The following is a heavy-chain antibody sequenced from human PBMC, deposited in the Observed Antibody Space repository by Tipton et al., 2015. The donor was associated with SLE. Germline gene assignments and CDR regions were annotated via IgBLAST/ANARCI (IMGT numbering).Heavy chain of an antibody. CDR2: INHSGST. Sequence: LRLSCAVSGGSFSGYFWSWIRQPPGKGLEWIGEINHSGSTNYNPSLKSRVTISVDTSKNQFSLKLSSVTAADTAVYYCARGGIIQPFDYWGQGTLVTVSS. J-gene: IGHJ4*02. D-gene: IGHD3-3*01. V-gene: IGHV4-34*01. CDR3: ARGGIIQPFDY. CDR1: GGSFSGYF.